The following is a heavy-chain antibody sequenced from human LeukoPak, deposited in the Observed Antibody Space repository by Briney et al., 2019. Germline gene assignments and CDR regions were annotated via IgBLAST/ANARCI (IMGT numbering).Heavy chain of an antibody. CDR2: IYHSGST. CDR1: GGSISSGGYY. CDR3: ARVITGTTSWFDP. J-gene: IGHJ5*02. D-gene: IGHD1-7*01. Sequence: PSETLSLTCTVSGGSISSGGYYWSWIRQPPGKGLEWIGYIYHSGSTYYNPSLKSRVTISVDRSKNQFSLKLSSVTAADTAVYYCARVITGTTSWFDPWGQGTLVTVSS. V-gene: IGHV4-30-2*01.